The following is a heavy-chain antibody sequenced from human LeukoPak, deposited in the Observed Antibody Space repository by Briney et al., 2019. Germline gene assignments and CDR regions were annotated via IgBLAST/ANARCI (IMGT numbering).Heavy chain of an antibody. CDR2: INHSGST. CDR3: ARVEMATIIVWYFDL. Sequence: KPSETLSLTCAVYGGSFSSYYWSWIRQPPGKGLEWIGEINHSGSTNYNPSLKSRVTISVDTSKNQFSLKLSSVTAADTAVYYCARVEMATIIVWYFDLWGRGTLVTVSS. D-gene: IGHD5-24*01. V-gene: IGHV4-34*01. CDR1: GGSFSSYY. J-gene: IGHJ2*01.